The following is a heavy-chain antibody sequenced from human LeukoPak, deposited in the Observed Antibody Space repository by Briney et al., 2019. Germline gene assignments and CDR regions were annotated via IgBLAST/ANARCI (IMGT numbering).Heavy chain of an antibody. V-gene: IGHV1-18*01. CDR1: GYTFTSYG. J-gene: IGHJ4*02. CDR3: ARDPVSSQSRPYFDY. CDR2: ISAYNGNT. D-gene: IGHD6-19*01. Sequence: GASVKVSCKASGYTFTSYGISWVRQAPGQGLEWMGWISAYNGNTNYAQKLQGRVTMTRGMSTSTVYMELSSLRSEDTAVYYCARDPVSSQSRPYFDYWGQGTLVTVSS.